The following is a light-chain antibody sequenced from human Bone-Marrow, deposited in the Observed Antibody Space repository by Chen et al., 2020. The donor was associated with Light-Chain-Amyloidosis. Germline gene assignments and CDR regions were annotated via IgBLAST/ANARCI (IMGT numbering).Light chain of an antibody. V-gene: IGLV1-47*01. CDR2: RNN. Sequence: QSVLTQPPSASGTPVQRGTISCSGSSSNLGSIYVYWYQQLPGTAPQLLSYRNNQRPSGVPDRFSGSKSGTSASLAISGLRSEDEADYYCAAWDDSLSVYVFGTGTKVTVL. CDR1: SSNLGSIY. J-gene: IGLJ1*01. CDR3: AAWDDSLSVYV.